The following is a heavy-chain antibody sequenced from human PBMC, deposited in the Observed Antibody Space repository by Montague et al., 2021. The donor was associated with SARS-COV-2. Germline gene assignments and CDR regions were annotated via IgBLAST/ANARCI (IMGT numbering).Heavy chain of an antibody. CDR2: IYSSGGT. CDR3: ARRTDIFTGYYDY. J-gene: IGHJ4*02. V-gene: IGHV4-59*01. CDR1: GGSISPYY. Sequence: SETLSLTCAVSGGSISPYYWSWIPQPPGKGLEWIGYIYSSGGTNSNPSLKSRVTLSLDAATNHFSLRLRSVSAADTTVYYFARRTDIFTGYYDYWGQGTLVAVSS. D-gene: IGHD3-9*01.